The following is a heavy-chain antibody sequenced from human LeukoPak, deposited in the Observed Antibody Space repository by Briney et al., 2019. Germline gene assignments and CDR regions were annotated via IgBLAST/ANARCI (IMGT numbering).Heavy chain of an antibody. CDR1: GFTFSDYY. CDR3: AKDEVGGHFEY. J-gene: IGHJ4*02. V-gene: IGHV3-7*01. CDR2: IKEDGSEK. D-gene: IGHD1-26*01. Sequence: PGGSLRLSCAASGFTFSDYYMGWIRQAPGKGLEWVAKIKEDGSEKYYVDSVKGRFTISRDNAKNSLSLQMNSLRVEDTAVYYCAKDEVGGHFEYWGQGTLVTVSS.